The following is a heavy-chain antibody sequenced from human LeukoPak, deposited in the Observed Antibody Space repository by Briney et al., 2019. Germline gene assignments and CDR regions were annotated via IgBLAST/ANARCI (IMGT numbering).Heavy chain of an antibody. CDR1: GFTFSNAW. Sequence: GGSLRLSCAASGFTFSNAWMSWVRQAPGKGLEWVGRIKREPDGGTTDYAAHVKGRFTISRDDSKNTLYLQMNSLKTEDTAVYYCTTDPHYYDSSGYFFPPLSWGQRPLVTVSS. D-gene: IGHD3-22*01. CDR3: TTDPHYYDSSGYFFPPLS. J-gene: IGHJ4*02. V-gene: IGHV3-15*01. CDR2: IKREPDGGTT.